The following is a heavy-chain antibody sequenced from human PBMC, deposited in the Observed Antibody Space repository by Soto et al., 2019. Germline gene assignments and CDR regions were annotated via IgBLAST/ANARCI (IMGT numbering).Heavy chain of an antibody. D-gene: IGHD3-10*01. V-gene: IGHV4-34*01. CDR1: GGSFSDYY. CDR3: AREVWGSGRIRFDP. Sequence: QVQLQQWGAGLLKPSETLSLTCAVYGGSFSDYYWSWIRQPPGKGLEWIVAINHSGSTNYNPSLKSRVTISVDTSKNQFSLKLSSVTAADTAVYYCAREVWGSGRIRFDPWGQGTLVTVSS. J-gene: IGHJ5*02. CDR2: INHSGST.